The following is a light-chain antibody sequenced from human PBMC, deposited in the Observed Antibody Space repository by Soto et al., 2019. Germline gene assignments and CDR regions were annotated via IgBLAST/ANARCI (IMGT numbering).Light chain of an antibody. CDR2: WAS. V-gene: IGKV4-1*01. J-gene: IGKJ3*01. CDR1: RSVLSSSNNKNF. Sequence: DIVMTQSPGSLAVSLGERATVNCRSSRSVLSSSNNKNFLAWYQQKAGQPPRLLIYWASTRQSGVPDRFSGSGSGTNFTITISSLQAEDLAIYYCQQYYSSPFTFGPGTKVDI. CDR3: QQYYSSPFT.